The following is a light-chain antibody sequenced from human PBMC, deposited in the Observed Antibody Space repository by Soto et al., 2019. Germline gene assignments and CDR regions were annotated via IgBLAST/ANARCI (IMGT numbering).Light chain of an antibody. J-gene: IGLJ3*02. V-gene: IGLV1-47*01. Sequence: QSALTRPPSASGTPGQSLTISCAGSSSNIGSHYVYWYQHLPGTAPKLLIFRDGQRPSGVPDRFFGSKSGTSASLAISGLRSEDEAHYYCAVWDASLTGWVFGGGTKVTVL. CDR3: AVWDASLTGWV. CDR1: SSNIGSHY. CDR2: RDG.